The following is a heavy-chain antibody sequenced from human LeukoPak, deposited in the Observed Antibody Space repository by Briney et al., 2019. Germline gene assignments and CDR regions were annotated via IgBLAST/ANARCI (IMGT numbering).Heavy chain of an antibody. D-gene: IGHD6-6*01. CDR3: ARLGGSSSVNWFDP. J-gene: IGHJ5*02. CDR2: MNPGSAKT. Sequence: ASVKVSCKASGYTFTSYEIDWVRQAAGQGLEWMGWMNPGSAKTDYAQKFQGRVTMTWDTSISTAYMELSSLRSEDTAVYYCARLGGSSSVNWFDPWGQGTLVTVSS. V-gene: IGHV1-8*01. CDR1: GYTFTSYE.